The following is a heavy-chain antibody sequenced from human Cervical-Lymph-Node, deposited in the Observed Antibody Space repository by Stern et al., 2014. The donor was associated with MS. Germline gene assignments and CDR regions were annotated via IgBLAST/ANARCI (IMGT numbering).Heavy chain of an antibody. CDR3: ARVGDRNRGTFDY. Sequence: QVQLVQSGAEVKKPGASVKVSCKASGYSFTRYGISWWRQAPGRGLEWMGWINVYNGNTDYAQRFQGRVTLTTDTSTSTAYMELRNLRSVDTAVYYCARVGDRNRGTFDYWGQGTLVTVSS. CDR2: INVYNGNT. D-gene: IGHD3-10*01. V-gene: IGHV1-18*01. J-gene: IGHJ4*02. CDR1: GYSFTRYG.